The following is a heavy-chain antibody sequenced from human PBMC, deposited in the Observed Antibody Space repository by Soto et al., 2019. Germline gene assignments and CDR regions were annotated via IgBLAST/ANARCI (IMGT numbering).Heavy chain of an antibody. Sequence: PSETLSLTCTVSGGSISSGDYYWSWIRQPPGKGLEWIGYIYYSGSTYYNPSLKSRVTISVDTSKNQFSLKLSSVTAADTAVYYCAREDYGDYFYYYGIDVWGQGTTVTVSS. V-gene: IGHV4-30-4*01. CDR2: IYYSGST. CDR1: GGSISSGDYY. J-gene: IGHJ6*02. D-gene: IGHD4-17*01. CDR3: AREDYGDYFYYYGIDV.